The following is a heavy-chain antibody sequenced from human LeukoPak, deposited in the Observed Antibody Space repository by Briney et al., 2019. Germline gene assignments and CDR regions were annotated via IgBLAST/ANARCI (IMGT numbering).Heavy chain of an antibody. Sequence: SETLSLTCTVSGGSISSYYWSWIRQPAGKGLEWIGRIYTSGSTNYNPSLKSRVTMSVDTSKNQFSLKLSSVTAADTAVYYCARVFSIAVAGTGNAGYYYGMDVWGQGTTVTVSS. CDR2: IYTSGST. CDR3: ARVFSIAVAGTGNAGYYYGMDV. CDR1: GGSISSYY. V-gene: IGHV4-4*07. J-gene: IGHJ6*02. D-gene: IGHD6-19*01.